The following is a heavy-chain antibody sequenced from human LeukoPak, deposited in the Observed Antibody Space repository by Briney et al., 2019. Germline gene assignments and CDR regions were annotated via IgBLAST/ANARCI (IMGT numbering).Heavy chain of an antibody. CDR3: AKDDAPARWLRSPQLLDH. CDR1: GFTFSSYG. J-gene: IGHJ4*02. CDR2: ISGNGDDT. Sequence: GRSLRLSCAASGFTFSSYGMTWVRQAPGKGLEWVSTISGNGDDTYYADSVEGRFTISRDNSENTLYLQMNSLRAEDTAIYFCAKDDAPARWLRSPQLLDHWGQGTLVTVSP. V-gene: IGHV3-23*01. D-gene: IGHD5-12*01.